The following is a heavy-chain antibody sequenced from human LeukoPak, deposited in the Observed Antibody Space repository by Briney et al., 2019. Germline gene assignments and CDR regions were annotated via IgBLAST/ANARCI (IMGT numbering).Heavy chain of an antibody. J-gene: IGHJ6*02. V-gene: IGHV1-8*01. CDR1: GYTFTSYV. Sequence: ASVKVSCKASGYTFTSYVINWVRQATGQGLEWMGWMNPNSGNTGYAQKFQGRVTMTRNTSMSTAYMELSSLRSEDTAVYYCARVGDYYGMDVWGQGTTVTVSS. CDR2: MNPNSGNT. CDR3: ARVGDYYGMDV.